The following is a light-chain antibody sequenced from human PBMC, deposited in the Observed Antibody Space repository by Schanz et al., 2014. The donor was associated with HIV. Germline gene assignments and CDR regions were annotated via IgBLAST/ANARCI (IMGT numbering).Light chain of an antibody. CDR3: SSYAGSKNLVV. J-gene: IGLJ2*01. CDR1: SSDVGIYNF. CDR2: DVN. V-gene: IGLV2-8*01. Sequence: QSALTQPPSASGSPGQSVTISCTGTSSDVGIYNFVSWYQQHPGKAPKLIIYDVNNRPSGVPDRFSGSKSGNTASLTVSGLQAEDEADYYCSSYAGSKNLVVFGGGTKVTVL.